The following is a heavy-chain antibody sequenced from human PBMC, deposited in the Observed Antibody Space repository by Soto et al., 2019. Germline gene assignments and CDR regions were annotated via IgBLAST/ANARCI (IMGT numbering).Heavy chain of an antibody. V-gene: IGHV4-4*07. D-gene: IGHD6-25*01. CDR1: GGSISSHY. J-gene: IGHJ6*02. Sequence: LETLSLTCTVSGGSISSHYWSWIRQPAGKGLESIGRIYTSGSTNYNPSPKSRVTMTVDTSKNHFSLKLSSVTAAGTVVYFCASYRGGGMDVWGQGTTVTVSS. CDR2: IYTSGST. CDR3: ASYRGGGMDV.